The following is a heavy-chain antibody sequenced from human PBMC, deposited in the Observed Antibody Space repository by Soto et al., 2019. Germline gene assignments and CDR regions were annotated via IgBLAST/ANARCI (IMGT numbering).Heavy chain of an antibody. J-gene: IGHJ3*02. Sequence: GTSVKVSCKASGYRFTSYGISWVRQAPGQGLEWMGIINPSGGSTSYAQKFQGRVTMTRDTSTSTVYMELSSLRSEDTAVYYCARDFSYYYDSSGLGAFDIWGQGTMVTVSS. CDR3: ARDFSYYYDSSGLGAFDI. V-gene: IGHV1-46*01. CDR1: GYRFTSYG. CDR2: INPSGGST. D-gene: IGHD3-22*01.